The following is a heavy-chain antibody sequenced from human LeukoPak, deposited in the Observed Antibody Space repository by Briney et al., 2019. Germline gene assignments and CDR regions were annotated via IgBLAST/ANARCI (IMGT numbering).Heavy chain of an antibody. D-gene: IGHD3-3*01. CDR1: GFTFSSYW. CDR3: ARRTNYDFDY. CDR2: ISSSSSYI. Sequence: PGGSLRLSCAASGFTFSSYWMNWARQAPGKGLEWVSSISSSSSYIYYADSVKGRFTISRDNAKNSLYLQMNSLRAEDTAVYYCARRTNYDFDYWGQGTLVTVSS. V-gene: IGHV3-21*01. J-gene: IGHJ4*02.